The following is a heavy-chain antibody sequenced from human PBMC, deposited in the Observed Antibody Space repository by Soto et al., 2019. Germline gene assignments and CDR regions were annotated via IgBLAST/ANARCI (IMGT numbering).Heavy chain of an antibody. Sequence: GGSLRLSCAASGFTFEAYSLHWVRQLPGKGLEWVAGISGDSGSSGYADSVRGRFTVSRDNAKNSLFLQMSSLSPEGTALYYCTKRRSARPGFDAFDLWGQGTMVTVSS. CDR2: ISGDSGSS. J-gene: IGHJ3*01. CDR3: TKRRSARPGFDAFDL. CDR1: GFTFEAYS. V-gene: IGHV3-9*01.